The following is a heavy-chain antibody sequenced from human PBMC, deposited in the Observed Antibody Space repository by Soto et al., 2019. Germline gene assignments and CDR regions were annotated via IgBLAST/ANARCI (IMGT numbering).Heavy chain of an antibody. V-gene: IGHV4-4*02. CDR3: ARWSFGYCSSTSCYTGYGMDV. D-gene: IGHD2-2*02. CDR1: GGSISSSNW. J-gene: IGHJ6*02. Sequence: SETLSITCAVSGGSISSSNWWSWVRQPPGKVLEWIGEIYHSGSTNYNPSLKSRVTISVDKSKNQFSLKLSSVTAADTAVYYCARWSFGYCSSTSCYTGYGMDVWGQGTTV. CDR2: IYHSGST.